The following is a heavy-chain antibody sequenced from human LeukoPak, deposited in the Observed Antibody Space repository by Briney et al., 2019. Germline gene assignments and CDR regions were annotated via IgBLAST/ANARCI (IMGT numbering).Heavy chain of an antibody. CDR3: ARAKYYYDSSGYCD. V-gene: IGHV3-20*04. J-gene: IGHJ4*02. CDR1: GFTFDDYG. CDR2: INWNGGST. D-gene: IGHD3-22*01. Sequence: GGSLKLSCAASGFTFDDYGMSWVRQAPGKGLEWVSGINWNGGSTGYADSVKGRFTISRDNAKNSLYLQMNSLRAEDTALYYCARAKYYYDSSGYCDWGQGTLVTVSS.